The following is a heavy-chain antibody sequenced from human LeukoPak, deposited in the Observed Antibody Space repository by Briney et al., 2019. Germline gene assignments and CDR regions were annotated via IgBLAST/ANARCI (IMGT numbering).Heavy chain of an antibody. V-gene: IGHV3-48*04. Sequence: GGSLRLSCAASGFTFSSYWMTWVRQAPGKGQEWVSYISSSGSTIYYADSVRGRFTISRDSATNSLYLQMNSLRAEDTAFYYCARDTGGYFDPWGQGTLVTVPS. CDR2: ISSSGSTI. J-gene: IGHJ5*02. CDR1: GFTFSSYW. CDR3: ARDTGGYFDP. D-gene: IGHD2-8*02.